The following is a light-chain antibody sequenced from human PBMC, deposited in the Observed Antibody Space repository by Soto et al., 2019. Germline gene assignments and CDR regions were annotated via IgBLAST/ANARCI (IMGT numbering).Light chain of an antibody. V-gene: IGKV1-6*01. CDR1: QDIRND. Sequence: AIQMTQSASSLSASVGDRVTITCRASQDIRNDLGWYQQKPGKAPNLLIYAASTLHTGVPSRFSGSGSGTDFTLTISSLQPEDFATYYSLQHHNYPRTFGQGTKVDIK. J-gene: IGKJ1*01. CDR3: LQHHNYPRT. CDR2: AAS.